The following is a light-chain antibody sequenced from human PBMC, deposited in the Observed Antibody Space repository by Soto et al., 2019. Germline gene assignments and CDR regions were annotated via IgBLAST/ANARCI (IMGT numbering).Light chain of an antibody. CDR1: RDTGSD. V-gene: IGKV1-17*01. CDR2: TTS. CDR3: LQHNTYPLT. J-gene: IGKJ4*01. Sequence: QMTQSPSSLSASVGDRITITCRASRDTGSDLSWYQQKPGKAPKRLIFTTSNLQNGVPSRFSGSGSGTEFTLTITSLQPEDFATYYCLQHNTYPLTFGGGTKVDIK.